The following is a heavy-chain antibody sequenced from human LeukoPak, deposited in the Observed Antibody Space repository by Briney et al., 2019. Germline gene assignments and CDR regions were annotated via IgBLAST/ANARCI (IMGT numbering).Heavy chain of an antibody. V-gene: IGHV3-23*01. D-gene: IGHD3-3*01. CDR3: AKDPSRTGDFWSGYYPDWYFDL. CDR1: GFTFSSYA. J-gene: IGHJ2*01. CDR2: ISGSGGST. Sequence: GGSLRLSCAASGFTFSSYAMSWVRQAPGKGLEWVSAISGSGGSTYYADSVKGRFTISRDNSKNTLYLQMNSLRAEDTAVYYCAKDPSRTGDFWSGYYPDWYFDLWGRGTLVTVSS.